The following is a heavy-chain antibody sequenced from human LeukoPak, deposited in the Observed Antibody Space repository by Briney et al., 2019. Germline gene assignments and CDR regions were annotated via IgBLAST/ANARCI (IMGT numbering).Heavy chain of an antibody. Sequence: ASVKVSCKASGYTFTGYYIHWVRQAPGQGLEWMGWISAYNGNTNYAQKLQGRVTMTTDTSTSTAYMELRSLRSDDTAVYYCARLDYHYYMDVWGKGTTVTISS. J-gene: IGHJ6*03. CDR3: ARLDYHYYMDV. V-gene: IGHV1-18*04. CDR2: ISAYNGNT. CDR1: GYTFTGYY.